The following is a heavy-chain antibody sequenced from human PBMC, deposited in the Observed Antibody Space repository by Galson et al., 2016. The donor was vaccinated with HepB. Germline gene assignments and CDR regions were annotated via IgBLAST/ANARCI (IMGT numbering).Heavy chain of an antibody. CDR2: ISGSGDT. Sequence: SLRLSCAASGFTFSNSWMHWVRQAPGKGLEWVSGISGSGDTKFADSVKGRFTISRDNSKTTLYLQMNSLRVEDTAVYYCAKISVQYSYHYWGFDYWGQGTLVTVSS. CDR1: GFTFSNSW. J-gene: IGHJ4*02. D-gene: IGHD5-18*01. CDR3: AKISVQYSYHYWGFDY. V-gene: IGHV3-23*01.